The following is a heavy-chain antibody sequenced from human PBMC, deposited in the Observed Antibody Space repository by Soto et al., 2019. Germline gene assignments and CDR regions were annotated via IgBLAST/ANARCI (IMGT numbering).Heavy chain of an antibody. D-gene: IGHD2-21*02. CDR2: INAGNGNT. CDR1: GYTFTSYA. Sequence: ASVKVSCKASGYTFTSYAMHWVRQAPGQRLEWMGWINAGNGNTKYSQKFQGRVTITRDTSAGTAYMELSSLRSEDTAVYYCASYAYCGGDCYSTFDYWGQGTLVTVSS. J-gene: IGHJ4*02. V-gene: IGHV1-3*01. CDR3: ASYAYCGGDCYSTFDY.